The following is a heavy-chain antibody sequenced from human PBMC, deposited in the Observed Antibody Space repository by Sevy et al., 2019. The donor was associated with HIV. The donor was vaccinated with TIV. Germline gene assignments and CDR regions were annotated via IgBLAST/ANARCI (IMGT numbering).Heavy chain of an antibody. CDR3: ATSLRAVAARWGDFDY. D-gene: IGHD6-19*01. V-gene: IGHV3-15*01. CDR1: GFTFRNAW. CDR2: IKSKTDDGTV. Sequence: GGSLRLSCAASGFTFRNAWMNWVRQVPGKGLEWVGRIKSKTDDGTVDYAAPVKGRFTISRDDSQNTLYLEMSSLKTDDTAVYYCATSLRAVAARWGDFDYWGQVTLVTVSS. J-gene: IGHJ4*02.